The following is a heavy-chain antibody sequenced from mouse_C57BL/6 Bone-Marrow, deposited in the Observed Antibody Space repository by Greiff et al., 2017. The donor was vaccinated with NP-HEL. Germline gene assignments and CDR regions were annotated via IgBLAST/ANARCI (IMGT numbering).Heavy chain of an antibody. CDR2: IDPEDGDT. Sequence: VQLKVSGAELVRPGASVKLSCTASGFNFKDYSMHWVKQRPDQGLEWIGRIDPEDGDTEYAPKFQGKATMTADTSSNTAYLRLSSLTSEDSAVYYCTTWGYYGHDYWGQGTTLTVSS. J-gene: IGHJ2*01. V-gene: IGHV14-1*01. CDR3: TTWGYYGHDY. CDR1: GFNFKDYS. D-gene: IGHD1-1*01.